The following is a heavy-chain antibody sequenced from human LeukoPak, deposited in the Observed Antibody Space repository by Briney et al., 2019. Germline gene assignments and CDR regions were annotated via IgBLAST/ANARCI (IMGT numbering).Heavy chain of an antibody. CDR2: ISADNGNT. CDR3: AKVGYGMDV. CDR1: GYTFTNYA. D-gene: IGHD3-16*01. Sequence: ASVKVSCKASGYTFTNYAMHWVRQAPGQRLEWMGWISADNGNTKYSQKFQGRVTITRDTSTSTVYMELSSLRSEDTAVYYCAKVGYGMDVWGQGTTVTVSS. J-gene: IGHJ6*02. V-gene: IGHV1-3*01.